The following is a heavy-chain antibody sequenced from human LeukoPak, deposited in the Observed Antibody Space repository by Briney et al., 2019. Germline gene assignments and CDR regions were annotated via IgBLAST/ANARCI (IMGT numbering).Heavy chain of an antibody. CDR2: IGRGGDT. V-gene: IGHV3-23*01. Sequence: PGGSLRLSCVASGFTLSSCLMSWVRQAPGKRLEWVSTIGRGGDTYYADSVKGRFTISRDNSKNTLYLQMNSLRAEDTALYYCARARNDYDSNGFSLLDYWGQGTLVTVSS. CDR1: GFTLSSCL. CDR3: ARARNDYDSNGFSLLDY. J-gene: IGHJ4*02. D-gene: IGHD3-22*01.